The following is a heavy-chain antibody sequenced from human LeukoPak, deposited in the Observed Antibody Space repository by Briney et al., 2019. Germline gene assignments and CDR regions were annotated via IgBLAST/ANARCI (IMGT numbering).Heavy chain of an antibody. CDR3: GRYSSGYPPYYYGMDV. V-gene: IGHV5-51*01. Sequence: GESLKISCKGPGYTFTSYWIGWVRQMPGKGLEWMGIIYPGDSDTRHSPSFQGQVTISADKSISTAYLQWSSLKASDTAVYYCGRYSSGYPPYYYGMDVWGQGTTVTVSS. CDR1: GYTFTSYW. D-gene: IGHD3-22*01. CDR2: IYPGDSDT. J-gene: IGHJ6*02.